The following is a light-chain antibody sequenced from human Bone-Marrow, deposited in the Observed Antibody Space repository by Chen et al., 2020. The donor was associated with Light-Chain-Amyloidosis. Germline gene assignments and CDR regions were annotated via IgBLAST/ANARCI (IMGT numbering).Light chain of an antibody. CDR1: NIGATS. CDR3: QVWDRSSDRPV. CDR2: DDS. V-gene: IGLV3-21*02. Sequence: SYVLTQPSSVSVAPGQTATLACGGHNIGATSVHWYQQPPGQAPLLVVYDDSDRPSGIPERLSGSNSGNTATLTSSRVEAGDEADYYCQVWDRSSDRPVFGGGTKLTVL. J-gene: IGLJ3*02.